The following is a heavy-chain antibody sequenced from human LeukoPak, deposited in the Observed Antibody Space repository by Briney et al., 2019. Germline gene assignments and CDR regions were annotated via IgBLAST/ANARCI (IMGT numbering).Heavy chain of an antibody. CDR2: IYTSGST. D-gene: IGHD3-22*01. CDR1: GSSISSGSYY. Sequence: SETLSLTCTVSGSSISSGSYYWSWIRQPAGKGLGWIGRIYTSGSTNYNPSLKSRVTISVDTSKNQFSLKLSSVTAADTAVYYCARTWIVVVMGAFDIWGQGTMVTVPS. CDR3: ARTWIVVVMGAFDI. J-gene: IGHJ3*02. V-gene: IGHV4-61*02.